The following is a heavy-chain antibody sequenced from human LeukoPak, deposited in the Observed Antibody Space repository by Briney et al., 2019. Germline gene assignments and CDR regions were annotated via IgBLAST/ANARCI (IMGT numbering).Heavy chain of an antibody. D-gene: IGHD3-10*01. CDR1: GYTFTSYG. CDR2: ISAYNGNT. Sequence: ASVKVSCKASGYTFTSYGISWVRQAPGQGLEWMGWISAYNGNTNYAQKLQGRVTMTTDTSTSTAYMELRSLRSDDTAVYYCARLWFGELLSELGSNAFDIWGQGTMVTVSS. V-gene: IGHV1-18*01. J-gene: IGHJ3*02. CDR3: ARLWFGELLSELGSNAFDI.